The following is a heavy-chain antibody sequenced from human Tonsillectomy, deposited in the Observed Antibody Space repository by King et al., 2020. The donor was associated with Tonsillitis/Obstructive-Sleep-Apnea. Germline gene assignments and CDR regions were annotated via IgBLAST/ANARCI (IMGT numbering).Heavy chain of an antibody. V-gene: IGHV3-53*01. CDR2: IYAAGST. D-gene: IGHD2-21*01. CDR1: DFTVNSND. Sequence: VQLVESGGGLIQPGGSLRLSCAASDFTVNSNDMSWVRQAPGKGLEWVSVIYAAGSTYYADSVKGRFTISRDNSKNTVDFQMSSLRVEDTAVYYCARDGYCGGDCYWGQGTLVTVSS. CDR3: ARDGYCGGDCY. J-gene: IGHJ4*02.